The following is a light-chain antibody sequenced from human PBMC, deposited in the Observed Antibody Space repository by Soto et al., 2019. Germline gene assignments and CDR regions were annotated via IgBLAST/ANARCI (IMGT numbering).Light chain of an antibody. CDR1: QSVSSNF. CDR3: QPYGTSPAT. Sequence: EIVLTQSPATLSLSPGERSTLSCRASQSVSSNFLAWYQQRPAQAPRLLIHGASTRATGITDRFSGSVSGTDFTIIISGLEPEDFAVYYCQPYGTSPATVGQGTKVEIK. J-gene: IGKJ1*01. CDR2: GAS. V-gene: IGKV3-20*01.